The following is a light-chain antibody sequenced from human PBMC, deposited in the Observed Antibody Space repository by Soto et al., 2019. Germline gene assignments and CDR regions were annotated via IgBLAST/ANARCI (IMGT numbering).Light chain of an antibody. V-gene: IGLV1-44*01. CDR2: GDN. CDR1: SSNIGSHP. CDR3: ASWDNSLNGIYV. Sequence: QSVLTQPPSASGTPGQRVSISCSGSSSNIGSHPVNWYQQLPGTAPKLLLYGDNQRPSGVPDRFSGSKSGTSASLAISGLQSEDEDHYYCASWDNSLNGIYVFGNRTKFTV. J-gene: IGLJ1*01.